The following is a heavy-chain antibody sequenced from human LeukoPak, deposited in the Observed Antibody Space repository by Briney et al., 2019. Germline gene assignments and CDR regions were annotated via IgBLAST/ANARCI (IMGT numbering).Heavy chain of an antibody. CDR1: GASISSSSYY. CDR2: VYYSGTT. D-gene: IGHD5-18*01. J-gene: IGHJ5*02. CDR3: ARQKYSVSWYMCWFDP. Sequence: SETLSLTCTVSGASISSSSYYWAWIRQPPGEGLEWIGRVYYSGTTYYNPSLQSRVTISVDTSKDQFSLKLSSVTAADTAVYYCARQKYSVSWYMCWFDPWRQGTQVTVSS. V-gene: IGHV4-39*01.